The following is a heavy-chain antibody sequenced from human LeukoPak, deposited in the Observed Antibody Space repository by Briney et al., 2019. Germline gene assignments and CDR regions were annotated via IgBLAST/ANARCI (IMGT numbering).Heavy chain of an antibody. D-gene: IGHD4-17*01. Sequence: ASVKVSCKASGYTFTTYYMHWVRQAPGQGLEWMGLINPSGGSTRYTQKLQGRVTMTRDTSTSTVYMELSSLRSEDTAVYYCARDSFMTTVTPSSMDVWGQGTTVTVSS. CDR2: INPSGGST. CDR1: GYTFTTYY. J-gene: IGHJ6*02. CDR3: ARDSFMTTVTPSSMDV. V-gene: IGHV1-46*01.